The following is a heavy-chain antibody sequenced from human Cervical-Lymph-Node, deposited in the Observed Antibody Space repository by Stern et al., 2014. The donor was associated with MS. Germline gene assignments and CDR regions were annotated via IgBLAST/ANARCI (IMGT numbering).Heavy chain of an antibody. CDR3: ASSMVATWNSQSFDY. D-gene: IGHD5-12*01. CDR2: INPNSGGT. J-gene: IGHJ4*02. V-gene: IGHV1-2*06. Sequence: QVQLVQSGAEVKKPGASVKVSCKASGYTFTGYYMHWVRPAPGQGLEWMGRINPNSGGTNYAQKFQGRVTMTRDTSISTAYMELSRLRSDDTAVYYCASSMVATWNSQSFDYWGQGTLVTVSS. CDR1: GYTFTGYY.